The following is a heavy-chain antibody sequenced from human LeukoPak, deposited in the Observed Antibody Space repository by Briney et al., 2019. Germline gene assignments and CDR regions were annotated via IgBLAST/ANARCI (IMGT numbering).Heavy chain of an antibody. J-gene: IGHJ6*02. Sequence: GGSLRLSCAASGFSLSGYWMHWVRQAPGMGPVWVSCIKSDGGDTIYADSVKGRFTISRDNANNMLYLQMNSLRAEDTAVYYCARDAHRGMDVWGQGTTVTVSS. V-gene: IGHV3-74*01. CDR2: IKSDGGDT. CDR1: GFSLSGYW. CDR3: ARDAHRGMDV.